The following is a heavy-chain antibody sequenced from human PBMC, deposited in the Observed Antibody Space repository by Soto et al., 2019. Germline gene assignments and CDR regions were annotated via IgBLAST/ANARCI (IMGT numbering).Heavy chain of an antibody. D-gene: IGHD1-26*01. CDR1: GFTVSLNC. CDR2: LYSGGTT. V-gene: IGHV3-53*01. Sequence: EVQLVESGGGLIQPGGSLRLSCAVSGFTVSLNCMSWIRQAPGKGLQWVSILYSGGTTYYTDSVKVRFTISGYNSKNTVYLQMNSLRVEDTATYYCARVVLVGATPDYFDHWGQRTLVSVSS. CDR3: ARVVLVGATPDYFDH. J-gene: IGHJ4*01.